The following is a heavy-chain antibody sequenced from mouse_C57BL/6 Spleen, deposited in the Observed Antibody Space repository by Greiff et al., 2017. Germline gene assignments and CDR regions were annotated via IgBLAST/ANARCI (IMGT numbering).Heavy chain of an antibody. V-gene: IGHV1-64*01. CDR1: GYTFTSYW. CDR2: IHPNSGST. CDR3: ARIGLRYAMDY. D-gene: IGHD1-1*01. J-gene: IGHJ4*01. Sequence: QVQLQQPGAELVKPGASVKLSCKASGYTFTSYWMHWVKQRPGQGLEWIGMIHPNSGSTNYNEKFNSKATLTVDKSSSTAYMQLSSLTSEDSAVYCFARIGLRYAMDYWGQGTSVTVSS.